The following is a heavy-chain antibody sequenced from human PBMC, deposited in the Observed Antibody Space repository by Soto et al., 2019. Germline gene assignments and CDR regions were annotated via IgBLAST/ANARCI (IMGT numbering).Heavy chain of an antibody. D-gene: IGHD3-22*01. Sequence: ASSVKVSCKASGYTFTSYYMHWVRQAPGRGLEWMGIINPSGGSTSYAQKFQGRVTMTRDTSTSTVYMELSSLRSEDTAVYYCAKGAHYSATSAYFYAGAPTAYNYGFDYWGKGTLVTVAS. CDR2: INPSGGST. V-gene: IGHV1-46*01. CDR3: AKGAHYSATSAYFYAGAPTAYNYGFDY. J-gene: IGHJ4*02. CDR1: GYTFTSYY.